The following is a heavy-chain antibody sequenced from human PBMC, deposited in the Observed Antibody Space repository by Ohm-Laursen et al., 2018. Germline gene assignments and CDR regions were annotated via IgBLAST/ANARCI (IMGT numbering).Heavy chain of an antibody. CDR3: VKESSTGYYRTADY. Sequence: SQSLSCAASGFTFSDCGMHWVRQTPGQGLGWVAVFSYDRSYKHYADSVKGRFTISRDNSKNTLDLQMNSLRPVDTAVYYCVKESSTGYYRTADYWGQGTLVTVPS. CDR2: FSYDRSYK. CDR1: GFTFSDCG. D-gene: IGHD3-9*01. V-gene: IGHV3-30*18. J-gene: IGHJ4*02.